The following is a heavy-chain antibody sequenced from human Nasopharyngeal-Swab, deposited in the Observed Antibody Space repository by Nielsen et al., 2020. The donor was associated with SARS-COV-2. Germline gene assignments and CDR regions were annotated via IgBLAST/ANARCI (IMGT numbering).Heavy chain of an antibody. D-gene: IGHD7-27*01. CDR3: ARGFLTGDHDWYFDL. CDR2: INHSGST. CDR1: GGSFSGYY. Sequence: SETLSHTCAVYGGSFSGYYWSWIRQPPGKGLEWIGEINHSGSTNYNPSLKSRVTISVDTSKNQFSLKLSSVTAADTAVYYCARGFLTGDHDWYFDLWGRGTLVTVSS. V-gene: IGHV4-34*01. J-gene: IGHJ2*01.